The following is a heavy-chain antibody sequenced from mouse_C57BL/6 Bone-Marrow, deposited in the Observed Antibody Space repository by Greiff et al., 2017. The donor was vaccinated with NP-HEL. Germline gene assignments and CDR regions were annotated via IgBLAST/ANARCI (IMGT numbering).Heavy chain of an antibody. D-gene: IGHD1-1*01. CDR1: GFTFSSYG. J-gene: IGHJ1*03. V-gene: IGHV5-6*01. CDR2: ISSGGSYT. CDR3: ARHYYGSSYEWYFDV. Sequence: EVQRVESGGDLVKPGGSLKLSCAASGFTFSSYGMSWVRQTPDKRLEWVATISSGGSYTYYPDSVKGRFTISRDNAKNTLYLQMSSLKSEDTAMYYCARHYYGSSYEWYFDVWGTGTTVTVSS.